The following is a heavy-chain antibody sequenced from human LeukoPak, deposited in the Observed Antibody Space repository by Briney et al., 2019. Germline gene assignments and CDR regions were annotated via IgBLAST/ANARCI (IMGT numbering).Heavy chain of an antibody. V-gene: IGHV1-24*01. D-gene: IGHD1-26*01. CDR1: GYTLTELS. J-gene: IGHJ4*02. CDR2: FDPEDGET. CDR3: ATDHVVGATGEFDY. Sequence: GASVKASCKVSGYTLTELSMHWVRQAPGKGLEWMGGFDPEDGETIYAQKFQGRVTMTEDTSTDTAYMELSSLRSEDAAVYYCATDHVVGATGEFDYWGQGTLVTVSS.